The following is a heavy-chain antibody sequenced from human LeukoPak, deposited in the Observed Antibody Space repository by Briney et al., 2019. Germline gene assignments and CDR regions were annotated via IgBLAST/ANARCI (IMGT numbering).Heavy chain of an antibody. CDR1: GFTFSSYG. J-gene: IGHJ4*02. V-gene: IGHV3-30*02. CDR2: IRYDGSNK. CDR3: AKVVVVVPAAIGPFDY. D-gene: IGHD2-2*02. Sequence: PGGSLRLSCPASGFTFSSYGMHWVRQAPGKGLEWVAFIRYDGSNKYYADSVKGRFTISRDNSKNTLYLQMNSLRAEDTAVYYCAKVVVVVPAAIGPFDYWGQGTLVTVSS.